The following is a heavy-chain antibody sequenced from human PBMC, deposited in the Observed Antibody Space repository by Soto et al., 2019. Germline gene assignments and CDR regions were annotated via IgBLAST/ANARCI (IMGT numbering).Heavy chain of an antibody. Sequence: PGGSLRLSCAAPGFTFRIYAMLFARPRPGTVLEWVSAVSGSGGTTYYADSVKGRFTVSRDNPKTTVYLQMNSLRAEDTAVYYCAKSVAAAGYYYCGMDVWGRGTTVTVSS. CDR2: VSGSGGTT. CDR3: AKSVAAAGYYYCGMDV. V-gene: IGHV3-23*01. D-gene: IGHD6-13*01. J-gene: IGHJ6*02. CDR1: GFTFRIYA.